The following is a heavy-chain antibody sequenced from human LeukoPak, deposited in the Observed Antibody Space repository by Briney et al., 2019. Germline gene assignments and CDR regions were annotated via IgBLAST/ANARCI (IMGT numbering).Heavy chain of an antibody. CDR3: ARGVVVVAASWFDP. V-gene: IGHV3-48*04. CDR2: ISSSSSTI. J-gene: IGHJ5*02. CDR1: GFTFSSYS. D-gene: IGHD2-15*01. Sequence: GGSLRLSCAASGFTFSSYSMNWVRQAPGKGLEWVSYISSSSSTIYYADSVKGRFTISRDNAKNSLYLQMNSLRAEDTAVYYCARGVVVVAASWFDPWGQGTLVTVSS.